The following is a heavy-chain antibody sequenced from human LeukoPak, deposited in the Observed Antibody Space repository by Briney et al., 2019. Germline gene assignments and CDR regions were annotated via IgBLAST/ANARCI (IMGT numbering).Heavy chain of an antibody. J-gene: IGHJ4*02. CDR3: ARETAMGSIDY. CDR2: IYPGDSDT. D-gene: IGHD5-18*01. CDR1: GYSFTSYW. V-gene: IGHV5-51*01. Sequence: PGESLKISCKGSGYSFTSYWIGWVRQMPGKGREWMGIIYPGDSDTRYSPSFQGQVTISVDKSIRTASLQWRSMRVSDTAMYYCARETAMGSIDYWGQGTLVTVSS.